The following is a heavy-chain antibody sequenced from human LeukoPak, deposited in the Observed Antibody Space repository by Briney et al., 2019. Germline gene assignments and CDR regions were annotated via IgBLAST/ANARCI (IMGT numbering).Heavy chain of an antibody. CDR2: IYHSGST. Sequence: SETLSLTCAVSGGSISSSNWWSWVRQPPGKGLEWIGEIYHSGSTNYNPSLKSRVTISVDKSKNQFSLKLSSVTAADTAVYYCARVRGGKVYHLDSWGQGTLVTVSS. CDR1: GGSISSSNW. D-gene: IGHD2-2*01. V-gene: IGHV4-4*02. CDR3: ARVRGGKVYHLDS. J-gene: IGHJ4*02.